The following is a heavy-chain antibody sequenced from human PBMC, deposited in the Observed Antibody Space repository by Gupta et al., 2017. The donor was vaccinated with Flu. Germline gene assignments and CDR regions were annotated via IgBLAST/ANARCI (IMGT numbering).Heavy chain of an antibody. J-gene: IGHJ4*02. CDR2: INSDGSST. Sequence: EVQLVESGGGLVQPGGSLRLSCAASGFTFSSYWMHWVRQAPGKGLVWVSRINSDGSSTSYADSVKGRFTISRDNAKNTLYLQMNSLRAEDTAVYYCARGQYYYDSSGYYPFDYWGQGTLVTVSS. V-gene: IGHV3-74*01. CDR3: ARGQYYYDSSGYYPFDY. CDR1: GFTFSSYW. D-gene: IGHD3-22*01.